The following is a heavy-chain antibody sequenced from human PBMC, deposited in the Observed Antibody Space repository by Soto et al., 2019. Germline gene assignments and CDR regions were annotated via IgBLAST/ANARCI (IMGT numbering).Heavy chain of an antibody. CDR3: ARSHGSSTSLEIYYYYYYGMDV. CDR1: GGTFSSYA. D-gene: IGHD2-2*01. CDR2: IIPISGTA. Sequence: QVQLVQSGAEVKKPGSSVKVSCKASGGTFSSYAIRWVRQAPGQGLVWMGGIIPISGTANYAQKFQGRVTITADESTSTAYMELSSLRSEDTAVYYCARSHGSSTSLEIYYYYYYGMDVWGQGTTVTVSS. J-gene: IGHJ6*02. V-gene: IGHV1-69*01.